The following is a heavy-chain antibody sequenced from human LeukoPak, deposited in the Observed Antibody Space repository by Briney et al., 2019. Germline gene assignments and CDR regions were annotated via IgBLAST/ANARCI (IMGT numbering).Heavy chain of an antibody. CDR1: GYTFTSYD. CDR3: ARGRPYGVVPAALGS. Sequence: ASVKVSCKASGYTFTSYDINWMRQATGQGLEWMGWMNPNSGNTGYAQKFQGRVTMTRNTSISTAYMELSSLRSEDTAVYYCARGRPYGVVPAALGSWGQGTLVTVSS. J-gene: IGHJ4*02. CDR2: MNPNSGNT. D-gene: IGHD2-2*01. V-gene: IGHV1-8*01.